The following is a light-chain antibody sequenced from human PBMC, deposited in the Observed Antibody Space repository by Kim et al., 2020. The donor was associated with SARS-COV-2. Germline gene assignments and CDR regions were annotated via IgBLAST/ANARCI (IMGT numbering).Light chain of an antibody. Sequence: ASTGYRVTITCRASQDVGSYLAWHQQKPGKAPKLLIYATSALQSGVPSRFSGSGSGTDFTLTISCLQSEDFATYYCQQYYSYPPTFGQGTKVDIK. CDR1: QDVGSY. J-gene: IGKJ1*01. CDR2: ATS. CDR3: QQYYSYPPT. V-gene: IGKV1-8*01.